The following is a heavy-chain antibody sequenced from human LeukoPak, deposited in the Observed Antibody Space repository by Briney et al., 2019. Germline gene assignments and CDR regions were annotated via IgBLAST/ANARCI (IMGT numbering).Heavy chain of an antibody. CDR3: ARHASRGVSWFLFDY. V-gene: IGHV4-59*08. D-gene: IGHD3-10*01. CDR2: IYYSGST. Sequence: PSETLSLTCTVSGGSISSYYWSWIRQPPGKGLEWIGYIYYSGSTNYNPSLKSRVTISVDTSKSQFSLKLSSVTAADTAVYYCARHASRGVSWFLFDYWGQGTLVTVSS. CDR1: GGSISSYY. J-gene: IGHJ4*02.